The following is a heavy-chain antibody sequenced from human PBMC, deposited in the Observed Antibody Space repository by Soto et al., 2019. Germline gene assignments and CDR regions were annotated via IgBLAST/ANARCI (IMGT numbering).Heavy chain of an antibody. CDR2: VSASGLNT. CDR3: ARVRGDSSGNNWFDP. Sequence: GGSMRLSNAASELNISTYAMAWVRQKHGKGLEWVSGVSASGLNTDYADPVKGRFYISRDNSKNTVSLHMNSLRAEDTALYYCARVRGDSSGNNWFDPWGQGTLVTVSS. V-gene: IGHV3-23*01. D-gene: IGHD3-22*01. CDR1: ELNISTYA. J-gene: IGHJ5*01.